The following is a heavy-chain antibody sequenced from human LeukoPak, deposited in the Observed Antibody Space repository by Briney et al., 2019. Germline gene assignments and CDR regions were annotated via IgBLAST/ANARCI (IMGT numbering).Heavy chain of an antibody. J-gene: IGHJ4*02. CDR2: TYTSGSI. CDR3: ASSVRPRFDY. D-gene: IGHD6-6*01. V-gene: IGHV4-4*07. Sequence: PSETLSLTCTVSGGCLSSYYWSWIRQPAGKGLEWIGRTYTSGSINYNPSLKSRVTMSVDTSKNQFSLKLSSVTAADTAVYYCASSVRPRFDYWGQGTLVTVSS. CDR1: GGCLSSYY.